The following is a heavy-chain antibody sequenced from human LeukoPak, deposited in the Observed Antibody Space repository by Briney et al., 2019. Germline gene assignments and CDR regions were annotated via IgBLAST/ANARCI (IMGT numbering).Heavy chain of an antibody. CDR2: ISAYNGNT. CDR1: GYTFTDYY. CDR3: ARDHNSRGYSGYDSSFDY. D-gene: IGHD5-12*01. V-gene: IGHV1-18*04. Sequence: GASVKVSCKASGYTFTDYYVHWVRQAPGQGLEWMGWISAYNGNTNYAQKLQGRVTMTTDTSTSTAYMELRSLRSDDTAVYYCARDHNSRGYSGYDSSFDYWGQGTLVTVSS. J-gene: IGHJ4*02.